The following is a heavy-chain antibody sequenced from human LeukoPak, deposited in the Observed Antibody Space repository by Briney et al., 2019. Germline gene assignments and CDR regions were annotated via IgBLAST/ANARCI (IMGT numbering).Heavy chain of an antibody. CDR1: GFTFSSYA. J-gene: IGHJ4*02. CDR2: ISGNGDNT. D-gene: IGHD3-22*01. Sequence: GRSLRLSCAASGFTFSSYAMNWVRQAPGKGLEWVSAISGNGDNTYYADSVKGRFTISRDNSKNTLYLQMNSLRAEDTALYYCAKGSYYDSSGTYYFDYWGQGTLVTVSS. CDR3: AKGSYYDSSGTYYFDY. V-gene: IGHV3-23*01.